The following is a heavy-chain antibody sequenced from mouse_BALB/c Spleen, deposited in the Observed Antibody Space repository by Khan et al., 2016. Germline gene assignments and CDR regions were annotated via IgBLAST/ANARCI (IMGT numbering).Heavy chain of an antibody. CDR3: ARALFATVVGTPFAY. Sequence: EVQLVESGGGLVKPGGSLKLSCAASGFTFSNYAMSWVRQTPEKRLEWVATISSGGSYTYYPDSVQGRFTISRDNAKNTLYLQMSSLRSEDTAIYYCARALFATVVGTPFAYWGQGTLVTVSA. D-gene: IGHD1-1*01. CDR2: ISSGGSYT. V-gene: IGHV5-9-3*01. J-gene: IGHJ3*01. CDR1: GFTFSNYA.